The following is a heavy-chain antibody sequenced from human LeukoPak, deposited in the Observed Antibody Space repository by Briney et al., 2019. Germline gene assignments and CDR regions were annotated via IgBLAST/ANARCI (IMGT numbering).Heavy chain of an antibody. Sequence: GESLKISCKGSGYRFPNYWIGWVRQMPGKGLEWMGIIYPGDSDTRYSPSFQGQVTISADRSASTAYLQWTSLKASDTAMYYCASPETHLSDDSAFDIWGQGTMVTVSS. V-gene: IGHV5-51*01. CDR1: GYRFPNYW. CDR3: ASPETHLSDDSAFDI. D-gene: IGHD1-14*01. J-gene: IGHJ3*02. CDR2: IYPGDSDT.